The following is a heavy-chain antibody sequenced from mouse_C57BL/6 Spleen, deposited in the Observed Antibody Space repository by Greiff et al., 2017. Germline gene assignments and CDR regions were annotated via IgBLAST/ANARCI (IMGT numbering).Heavy chain of an antibody. Sequence: QVQLQQPGAELVMPGASVKLSCKASGYTFTSYWMHWVKQRPGQGLEWIGEIDPSDSYTNYNQKFKGKSTLTVDKSSSTAYMQLSSLTSEDSAVYYCARMRAIYYGKGLDYWGQGTTLTVSS. CDR3: ARMRAIYYGKGLDY. D-gene: IGHD2-1*01. V-gene: IGHV1-69*01. CDR2: IDPSDSYT. CDR1: GYTFTSYW. J-gene: IGHJ2*01.